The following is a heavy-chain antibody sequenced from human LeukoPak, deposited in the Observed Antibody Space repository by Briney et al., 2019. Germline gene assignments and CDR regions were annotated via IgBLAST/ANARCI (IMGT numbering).Heavy chain of an antibody. CDR2: IKKDGSEK. CDR1: GFAFSTYW. Sequence: GGSLRLSCAASGFAFSTYWMNWVRQAPGKGLEWVANIKKDGSEKKYVDSVKGRFTISRDNSKNTLYLQMNSLRAEDTAVYYCAKEYGYTYGEFDYWGQGTLVTVSS. V-gene: IGHV3-7*03. CDR3: AKEYGYTYGEFDY. D-gene: IGHD5-18*01. J-gene: IGHJ4*02.